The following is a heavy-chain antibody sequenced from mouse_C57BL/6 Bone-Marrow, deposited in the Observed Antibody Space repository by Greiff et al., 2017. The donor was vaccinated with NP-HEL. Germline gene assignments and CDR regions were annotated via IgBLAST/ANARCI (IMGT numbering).Heavy chain of an antibody. Sequence: QVQLQQSGPELVKPGASVKISCKASGYSFTSYYIHWVKQRPGQGLEWIGWIYPGSGNTKYNEKFKGKATLTADTSSSTAYMQLSSLTSEASAVYYCARSYGNYDWYFDVWGTGTTVTVSS. CDR3: ARSYGNYDWYFDV. CDR2: IYPGSGNT. V-gene: IGHV1-66*01. CDR1: GYSFTSYY. J-gene: IGHJ1*03. D-gene: IGHD2-1*01.